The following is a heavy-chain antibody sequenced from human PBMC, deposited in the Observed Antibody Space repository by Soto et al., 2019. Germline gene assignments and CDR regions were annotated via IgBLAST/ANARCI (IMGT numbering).Heavy chain of an antibody. CDR2: IIPMFGTP. CDR3: ATSEGRDGYSFDY. Sequence: SVKVSCKASGVTFNSQGMRWLRQSPGQGLEWMGGIIPMFGTPHYAEKFQDRVTITADESTGTAYLELSSLTSEDTAVYYCATSEGRDGYSFDYWGPGTLVTVSS. CDR1: GVTFNSQG. J-gene: IGHJ4*02. V-gene: IGHV1-69*13. D-gene: IGHD5-12*01.